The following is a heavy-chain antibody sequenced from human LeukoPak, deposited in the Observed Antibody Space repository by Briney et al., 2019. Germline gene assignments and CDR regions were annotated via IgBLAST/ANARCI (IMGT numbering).Heavy chain of an antibody. Sequence: GESLKISCKGSGYSFTTYWIGWVRQMPGKGLEWMGIIYPGDSDARYSPSFQGQVTISAGKSITTAYLQWSSLKASDTAMYYCARRLGFTFFDYWGQGTLVTVSS. V-gene: IGHV5-51*01. J-gene: IGHJ4*02. CDR2: IYPGDSDA. CDR3: ARRLGFTFFDY. D-gene: IGHD2/OR15-2a*01. CDR1: GYSFTTYW.